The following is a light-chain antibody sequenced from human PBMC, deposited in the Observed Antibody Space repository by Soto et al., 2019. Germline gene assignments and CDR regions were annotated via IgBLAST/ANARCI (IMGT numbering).Light chain of an antibody. Sequence: DIVMTQSPDSLAVSLGERATINCKSSQRVLYSSNNKNYVAWYQQKPGQPPKMLIYWASTRESGVPDRFSGSGSGTDFTLTISSLQAEDVAVYYCQQYYSAPLMFGQGTKVEIK. CDR2: WAS. V-gene: IGKV4-1*01. CDR1: QRVLYSSNNKNY. CDR3: QQYYSAPLM. J-gene: IGKJ1*01.